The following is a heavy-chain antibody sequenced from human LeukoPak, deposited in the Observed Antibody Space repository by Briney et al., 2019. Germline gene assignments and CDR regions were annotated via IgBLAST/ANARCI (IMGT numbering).Heavy chain of an antibody. Sequence: GGSLRLSCAASGFTFSSYAMSWVRQAPGKGLEWVSGISGSGGSTYYADSVRGRFTISRDNSKNTLFLQMNSLRADDTAVYYCAKGPNSAATGYLNWFDPWGQGTLVTVSS. D-gene: IGHD2-15*01. CDR1: GFTFSSYA. J-gene: IGHJ5*02. V-gene: IGHV3-23*01. CDR2: ISGSGGST. CDR3: AKGPNSAATGYLNWFDP.